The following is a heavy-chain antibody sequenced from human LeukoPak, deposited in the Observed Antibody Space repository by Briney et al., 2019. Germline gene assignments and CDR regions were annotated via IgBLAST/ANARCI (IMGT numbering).Heavy chain of an antibody. CDR1: GGSFSGYY. Sequence: SETLSLTCAVYGGSFSGYYWSWIRQPPGKGLEWIGKINHSGSTNYNPSLKSRVTISVDTSKNQFSLKLSSVTAADTAVYYCARGSSGGSCYRLWGQGTLVTVSS. V-gene: IGHV4-34*01. J-gene: IGHJ4*02. CDR2: INHSGST. D-gene: IGHD2-15*01. CDR3: ARGSSGGSCYRL.